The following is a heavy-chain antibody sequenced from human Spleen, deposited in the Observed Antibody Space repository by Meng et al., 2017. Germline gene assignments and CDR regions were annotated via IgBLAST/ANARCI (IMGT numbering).Heavy chain of an antibody. Sequence: SETLSLTCAVYGGSFSGYYWSWIRQPPGKGLEWIGEINHSGNTNYNPSLKSRVTISGETSKNQFSLKLSSVTAADTAVYYCARALEYTGSYFYWGQGTLVTVSS. J-gene: IGHJ4*02. CDR3: ARALEYTGSYFY. CDR1: GGSFSGYY. D-gene: IGHD3-10*01. CDR2: INHSGNT. V-gene: IGHV4-34*01.